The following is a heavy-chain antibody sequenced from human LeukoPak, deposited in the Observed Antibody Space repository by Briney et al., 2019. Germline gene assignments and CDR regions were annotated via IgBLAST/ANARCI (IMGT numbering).Heavy chain of an antibody. CDR1: GYTFTRYG. J-gene: IGHJ4*02. CDR2: ICAYNGNT. D-gene: IGHD6-13*01. V-gene: IGHV1-18*01. Sequence: ASVKVSCKASGYTFTRYGFSRVRQAPAQGLEGMGWICAYNGNTNYAQKLQGRVTMTTDTSTSTDYMELRSLRSDDTAVYYCARESGIAAAGTYGYWGQGTLVTVSS. CDR3: ARESGIAAAGTYGY.